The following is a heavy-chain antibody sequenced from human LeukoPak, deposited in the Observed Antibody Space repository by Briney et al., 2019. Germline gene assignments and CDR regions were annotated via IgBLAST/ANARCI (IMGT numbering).Heavy chain of an antibody. D-gene: IGHD5-12*01. CDR1: GASITSFY. Sequence: NPSETLSLTCTVSGASITSFYWGWIRQPPGQGLEWIGHLYYSGSTYYNPSLKSRVTISVDTSKNQFSLKLSSVTAADTAVYYCARLDYNNYLDYWGQGTLVTVSS. CDR2: LYYSGST. V-gene: IGHV4-59*08. J-gene: IGHJ4*02. CDR3: ARLDYNNYLDY.